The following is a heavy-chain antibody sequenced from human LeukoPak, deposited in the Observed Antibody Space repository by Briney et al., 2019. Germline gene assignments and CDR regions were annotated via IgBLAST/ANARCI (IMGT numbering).Heavy chain of an antibody. J-gene: IGHJ4*02. D-gene: IGHD3-10*01. CDR3: ARSPGSGSTLDY. Sequence: PSETLSLTCTVSGGSISSYHWTWIRQPPGKGLEWIGYIYYRGSTNYNPSLKSRVTISVDTSKNQFSLRLSSVTAADTAVYYCARSPGSGSTLDYWGQGTLVIVSS. CDR2: IYYRGST. CDR1: GGSISSYH. V-gene: IGHV4-59*01.